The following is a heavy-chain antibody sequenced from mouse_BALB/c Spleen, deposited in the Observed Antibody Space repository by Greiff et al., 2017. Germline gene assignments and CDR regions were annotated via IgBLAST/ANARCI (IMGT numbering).Heavy chain of an antibody. J-gene: IGHJ4*01. CDR2: ISNGGGST. D-gene: IGHD2-14*01. CDR1: GFTFSSYT. CDR3: ARHGEVRRSYAMDY. Sequence: DVKLVESGGGLVQPGGSLKLSCAASGFTFSSYTMSWVRQTPEKRLEWVAYISNGGGSTYYPDTVKGRFTISRDNAKNTLYLQMSSLKSEDTAMYYGARHGEVRRSYAMDYWGQGTSVTVSS. V-gene: IGHV5-12-2*01.